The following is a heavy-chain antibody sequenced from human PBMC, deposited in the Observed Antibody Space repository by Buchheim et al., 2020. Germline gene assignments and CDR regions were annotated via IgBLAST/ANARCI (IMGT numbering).Heavy chain of an antibody. V-gene: IGHV3-33*01. CDR1: GFTFSSYG. Sequence: QVQLVESGGGVVQPGRSLRLSCAASGFTFSSYGMHWVRQAPGKGLEWVAVIWYDGSNKYYADSVKGRFTISRDNSKNTLYLQMNSLRAEDTAVYYCARDYCGGDCYNFDYWGQGTL. J-gene: IGHJ4*02. CDR2: IWYDGSNK. CDR3: ARDYCGGDCYNFDY. D-gene: IGHD2-21*02.